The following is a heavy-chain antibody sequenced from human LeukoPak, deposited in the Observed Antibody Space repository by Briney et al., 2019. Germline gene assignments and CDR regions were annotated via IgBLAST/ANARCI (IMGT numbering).Heavy chain of an antibody. D-gene: IGHD2-15*01. CDR3: ARRKLGYCSGGSCYLPTTLVKNAFDI. Sequence: GESLKISCKGSGYRFTSYWIGWVRQMPGKGLEWMGIIYPGDSDTRYSPSFQGQVTISADKSISTAYLQWSSLKASDTAMYYCARRKLGYCSGGSCYLPTTLVKNAFDIWGQGTMVTVSS. J-gene: IGHJ3*02. V-gene: IGHV5-51*01. CDR1: GYRFTSYW. CDR2: IYPGDSDT.